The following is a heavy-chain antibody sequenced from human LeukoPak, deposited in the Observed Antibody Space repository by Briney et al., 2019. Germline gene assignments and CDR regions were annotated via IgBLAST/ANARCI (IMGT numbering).Heavy chain of an antibody. CDR3: ARAPYYYDSSGYYYAGLYAFDI. D-gene: IGHD3-22*01. Sequence: ASVKVSCKASGYTFTSYGISWVRQAPGQGLEWMGWISAYNGNTNYAQKLQGRVTMTTDTSTSTAYMELRSLGSDDTAVYYCARAPYYYDSSGYYYAGLYAFDIWGQGTMVTVSS. CDR2: ISAYNGNT. CDR1: GYTFTSYG. V-gene: IGHV1-18*01. J-gene: IGHJ3*02.